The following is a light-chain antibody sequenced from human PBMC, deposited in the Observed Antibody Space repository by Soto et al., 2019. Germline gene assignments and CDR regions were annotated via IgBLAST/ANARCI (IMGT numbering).Light chain of an antibody. Sequence: DIRMSESPPSLAASVGDRVTITCRASQSIDRFLNWYQQKSGIAPKLLIFAASSLQDGVPSRCSGSGSGTYFALTITSLQPEDFATYYCQQTHGTAYNVGQGTKLQIK. CDR1: QSIDRF. V-gene: IGKV1-39*01. CDR2: AAS. CDR3: QQTHGTAYN. J-gene: IGKJ2*01.